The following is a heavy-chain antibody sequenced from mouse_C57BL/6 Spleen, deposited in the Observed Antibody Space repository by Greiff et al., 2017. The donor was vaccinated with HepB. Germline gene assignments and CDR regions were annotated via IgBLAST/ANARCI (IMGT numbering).Heavy chain of an antibody. CDR3: APYGSGWYFDV. CDR2: INPSSGYT. Sequence: QVQLKQSGAELAKPGASVKLSCKASGYTFTSYWMHWVKQRPGQGLEWIGYINPSSGYTKYNQKFKDKATLTADKSSSTAYMQLSSLTYEDSAVYYCAPYGSGWYFDVWGTGTTVTVSS. CDR1: GYTFTSYW. V-gene: IGHV1-7*01. J-gene: IGHJ1*03. D-gene: IGHD1-1*01.